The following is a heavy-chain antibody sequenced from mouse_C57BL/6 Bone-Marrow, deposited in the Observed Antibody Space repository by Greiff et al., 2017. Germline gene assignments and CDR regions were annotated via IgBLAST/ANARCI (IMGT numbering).Heavy chain of an antibody. CDR2: IWSDGST. Sequence: QVQLKESGPGLVAPSQSLSITCTVSGFSFTSYGVHWVRPPPGKGLEWLVVIWSDGSTTYNSAPKSRLSISKDNPKSQVFLKMNSLQTDDTAMYYCARQGSYYWYFDDWGTGTTVTVSS. CDR3: ARQGSYYWYFDD. D-gene: IGHD1-1*02. V-gene: IGHV2-6-1*01. J-gene: IGHJ1*03. CDR1: GFSFTSYG.